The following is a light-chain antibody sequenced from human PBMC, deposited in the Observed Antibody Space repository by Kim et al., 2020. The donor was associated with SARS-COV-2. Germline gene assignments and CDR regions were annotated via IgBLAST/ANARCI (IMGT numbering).Light chain of an antibody. V-gene: IGKV3-11*01. J-gene: IGKJ4*01. CDR1: QSVSNY. CDR2: DAS. CDR3: QQRSNWPPLT. Sequence: EIVLTQSPATLSLSPGERATLSCRASQSVSNYLAWYQQKPGQAPRLLIYDASNRATGIPARFSGSGSGTDFTLTISSLEPEDFAVYYGQQRSNWPPLTFGGGTKVDIK.